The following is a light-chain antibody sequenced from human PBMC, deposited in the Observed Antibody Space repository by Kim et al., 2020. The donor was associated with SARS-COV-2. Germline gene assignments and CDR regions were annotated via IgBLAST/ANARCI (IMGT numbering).Light chain of an antibody. Sequence: AAGKTARITCGGNNIESKSVHRYQQKPGQAPVLVINYDSDRPSGIPERFSGSNSGNTATLTISRVEAGDEADYYCQVWDSSSDHRVFGGGTQLTVL. CDR2: YDS. J-gene: IGLJ3*02. CDR1: NIESKS. V-gene: IGLV3-21*04. CDR3: QVWDSSSDHRV.